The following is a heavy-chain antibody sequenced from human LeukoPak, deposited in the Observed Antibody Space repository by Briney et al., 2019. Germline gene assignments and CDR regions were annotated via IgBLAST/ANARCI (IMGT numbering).Heavy chain of an antibody. CDR2: IKQDGSEK. D-gene: IGHD3-16*01. Sequence: GGSLRLSCAASGFTFSSYWMSWFRQAPGKGLEWVANIKQDGSEKYYVDSVKGRFTISRDNAKNSLYLQMNSLRAEDTAVYYCARAWGNHRSDYWGQGTLVTVSS. CDR1: GFTFSSYW. J-gene: IGHJ4*02. V-gene: IGHV3-7*01. CDR3: ARAWGNHRSDY.